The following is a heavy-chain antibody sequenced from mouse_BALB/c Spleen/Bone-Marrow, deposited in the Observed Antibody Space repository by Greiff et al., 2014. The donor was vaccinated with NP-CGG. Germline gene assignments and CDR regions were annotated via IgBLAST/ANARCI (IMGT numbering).Heavy chain of an antibody. V-gene: IGHV1-80*01. J-gene: IGHJ2*01. CDR2: IYPGDGDT. CDR3: ARRGYYYGSSYVDY. CDR1: GYAFSSYW. Sequence: QLQQSGAELVRPGSSVKISCKASGYAFSSYWMNWVKQRPGQGLEWIGQIYPGDGDTNYNGKFKGKATLTADKSSSTAYMQLSSLTSEDSAVYFCARRGYYYGSSYVDYWGQGTTLTVSS. D-gene: IGHD1-1*01.